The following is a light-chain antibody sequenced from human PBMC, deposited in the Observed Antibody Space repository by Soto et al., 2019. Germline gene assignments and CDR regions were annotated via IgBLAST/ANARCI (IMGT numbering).Light chain of an antibody. J-gene: IGLJ1*01. CDR3: SSYSGTNYHYV. V-gene: IGLV2-8*01. Sequence: QSALTQPPSASGCFGQSVTISCTGTSSDVGGYNYVSWYQQHPGKAPKLMIYEVSERPSGVPDRFSGSKSGNTASLTVSGLQADDEADYCCSSYSGTNYHYVFGTGTRSPS. CDR2: EVS. CDR1: SSDVGGYNY.